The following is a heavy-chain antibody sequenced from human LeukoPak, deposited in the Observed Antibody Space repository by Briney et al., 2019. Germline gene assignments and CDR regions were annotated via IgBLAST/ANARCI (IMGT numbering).Heavy chain of an antibody. Sequence: GASVKVSCKASGYTFTSYYMHWVRQAPGQGLEWMGIINPSGGSTSYAQKFQGRVTMTRDTSTSTVYMELSSLRSEDTAVYYCARGRFGNYYYGSGTNQPGDYWGQGTLVTVSS. CDR2: INPSGGST. CDR3: ARGRFGNYYYGSGTNQPGDY. J-gene: IGHJ4*02. V-gene: IGHV1-46*01. D-gene: IGHD3-10*01. CDR1: GYTFTSYY.